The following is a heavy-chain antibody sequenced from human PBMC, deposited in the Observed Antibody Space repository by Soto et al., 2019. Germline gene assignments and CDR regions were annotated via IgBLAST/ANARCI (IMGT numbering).Heavy chain of an antibody. Sequence: ITLKESGPTLVKPTQTLTLTCTFSGFSRRNSGVGVGWIRQPPGKALEWLALIYWDDDKRYSPSLKSRLTITKDSPKNQVVLTMTNMDPVDTATYYCAHLTTGGFYFDYWGQGTLVTVSS. D-gene: IGHD4-17*01. J-gene: IGHJ4*02. CDR2: IYWDDDK. V-gene: IGHV2-5*02. CDR3: AHLTTGGFYFDY. CDR1: GFSRRNSGVG.